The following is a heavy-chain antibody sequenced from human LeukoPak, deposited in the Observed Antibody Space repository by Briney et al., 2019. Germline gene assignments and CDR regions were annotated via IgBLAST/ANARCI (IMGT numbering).Heavy chain of an antibody. D-gene: IGHD3/OR15-3a*01. V-gene: IGHV3-23*01. CDR2: ISADGAIT. CDR1: GFTFSNYA. CDR3: VRLDNSATSY. Sequence: PGGSLRLSCAPSGFTFSNYAMIWVRRAPGKGLEWVSAISADGAITYYGASVKGRFTVSRDNSKNTLFLQMNSLSVEDTALYYCVRLDNSATSYWGQGTLVTVSS. J-gene: IGHJ4*02.